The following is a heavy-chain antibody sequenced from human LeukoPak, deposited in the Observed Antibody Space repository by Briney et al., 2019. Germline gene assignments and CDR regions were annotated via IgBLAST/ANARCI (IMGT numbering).Heavy chain of an antibody. D-gene: IGHD5-18*01. CDR2: IYYSGST. V-gene: IGHV4-59*01. CDR3: ARGRGYSYGYAADYYYYMDV. Sequence: SQTLSLTCTVSGGSISSYYWSWIRQPPGKGLEWHGYIYYSGSTNYNPTLKSRVTISVDTSKNQFSLKLSSVTAADTAVYYCARGRGYSYGYAADYYYYMDVWGKGTTVTVSS. J-gene: IGHJ6*03. CDR1: GGSISSYY.